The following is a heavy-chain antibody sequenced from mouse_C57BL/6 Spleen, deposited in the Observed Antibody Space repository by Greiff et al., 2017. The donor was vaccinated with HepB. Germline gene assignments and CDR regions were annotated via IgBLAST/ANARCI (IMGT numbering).Heavy chain of an antibody. Sequence: QVQLQQPGAELVMPGASVKLSCKASGYTFTSYWMHWVKQRPGQGLEWIGEIDPSDSYTNYNQKFKGKATLTVDKSSSTAYMQLSSLTSEDSAVYYCARYADGDYEYFDGWGTGTTVTVSS. D-gene: IGHD2-13*01. CDR1: GYTFTSYW. CDR2: IDPSDSYT. J-gene: IGHJ1*03. V-gene: IGHV1-69*01. CDR3: ARYADGDYEYFDG.